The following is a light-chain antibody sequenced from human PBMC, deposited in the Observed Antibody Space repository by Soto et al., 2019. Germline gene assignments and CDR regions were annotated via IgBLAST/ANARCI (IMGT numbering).Light chain of an antibody. CDR2: AAS. V-gene: IGKV1-12*01. CDR1: ERINTY. J-gene: IGKJ1*01. Sequence: DIPMSQSPSAVSASVRDRVTITWRASERINTYLAWYQQQPGKAPKLLIYAASSLQSGVPSRFSGSGSGTEFTLTISNLQPEDFATYYCQQYYSYPRTFGQGTKV. CDR3: QQYYSYPRT.